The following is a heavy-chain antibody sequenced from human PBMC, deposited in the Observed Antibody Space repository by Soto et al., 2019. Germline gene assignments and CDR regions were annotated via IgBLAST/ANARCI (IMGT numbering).Heavy chain of an antibody. CDR1: GGSISGYY. D-gene: IGHD2-21*02. V-gene: IGHV4-59*01. CDR2: AYYSGGA. Sequence: PSETLSLTCTVSGGSISGYYWSWIRQPPGKGLEWIGNAYYSGGAKYNPSVKRRVSISVDTSKNQFSLNLSSVTAADTAVYYCTRDGDGRMTTNPYYYYGMDVWGPGITVT. CDR3: TRDGDGRMTTNPYYYYGMDV. J-gene: IGHJ6*02.